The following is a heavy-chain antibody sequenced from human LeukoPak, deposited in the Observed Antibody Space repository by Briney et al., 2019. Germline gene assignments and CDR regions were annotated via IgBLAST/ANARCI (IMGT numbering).Heavy chain of an antibody. Sequence: PGGSLRLSCAASEFTVSNNYMSWVRQAPGKGLEWVSLIYSGGITYYADSVKGRFTISRDNSKNTLYLQMNSLRAEDTAVYYCARSRPWGMNYYYYYGMDVWGQGTTVTVSS. CDR2: IYSGGIT. J-gene: IGHJ6*02. CDR1: EFTVSNNY. V-gene: IGHV3-53*01. D-gene: IGHD2-8*02. CDR3: ARSRPWGMNYYYYYGMDV.